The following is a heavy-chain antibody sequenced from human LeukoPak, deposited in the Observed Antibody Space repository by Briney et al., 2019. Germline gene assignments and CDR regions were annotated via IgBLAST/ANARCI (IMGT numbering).Heavy chain of an antibody. J-gene: IGHJ6*02. CDR2: INPNSGGT. D-gene: IGHD3-10*01. CDR3: ARDEGQGFGYYYYYYGMDV. Sequence: ASVKVSCKASGYTFTGYYMHWVRQAPGQGLEWMGWINPNSGGTNYAQKFQGRVTMTRDTSISTAYMELSRLRSDDTAVYYCARDEGQGFGYYYYYYGMDVWGQGTTVTVSS. V-gene: IGHV1-2*02. CDR1: GYTFTGYY.